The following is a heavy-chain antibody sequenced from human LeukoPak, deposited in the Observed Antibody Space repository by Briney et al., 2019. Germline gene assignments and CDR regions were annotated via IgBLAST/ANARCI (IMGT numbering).Heavy chain of an antibody. CDR1: GFTFSSYA. D-gene: IGHD1-26*01. CDR3: AIIWEAGFDY. J-gene: IGHJ4*02. Sequence: GGSLRLSCAASGFTFSSYAMHWVRQAPGKGLEWVAVISYDGSNKYYADSVKGRFTISRDNSKNTLYLQMNSLRAEDTAVYYCAIIWEAGFDYWGQGTLVTVSS. CDR2: ISYDGSNK. V-gene: IGHV3-30-3*01.